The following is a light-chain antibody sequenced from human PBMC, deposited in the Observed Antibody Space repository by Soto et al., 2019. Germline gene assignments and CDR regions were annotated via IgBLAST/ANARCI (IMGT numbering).Light chain of an antibody. CDR3: AAWDDSLSGRV. CDR2: RND. V-gene: IGLV1-47*01. CDR1: SSNIGSNF. Sequence: QSVLTQPPSASGTPGQRVTISRSGSSSNIGSNFVYWYQQLPGTAPKLLIYRNDQRPSGVPDRFSGSKSGTSASLAISGLRSVDEADYYCAAWDDSLSGRVFGGGTKLTVL. J-gene: IGLJ3*02.